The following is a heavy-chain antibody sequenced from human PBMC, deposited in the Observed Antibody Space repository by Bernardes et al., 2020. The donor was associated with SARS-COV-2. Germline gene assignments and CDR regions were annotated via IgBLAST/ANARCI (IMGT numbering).Heavy chain of an antibody. J-gene: IGHJ6*02. Sequence: GWSLRLSCAASGFTFSSYGMHWVRQAPGKGLEWVAVISYDGSNKYYADSVKGRFTISRDNSKNTLYLQMNSLRAEDTAVYYCAKDLTIVVVPAASMDVWGQGTTVTVSS. V-gene: IGHV3-30*18. CDR3: AKDLTIVVVPAASMDV. CDR2: ISYDGSNK. D-gene: IGHD2-2*01. CDR1: GFTFSSYG.